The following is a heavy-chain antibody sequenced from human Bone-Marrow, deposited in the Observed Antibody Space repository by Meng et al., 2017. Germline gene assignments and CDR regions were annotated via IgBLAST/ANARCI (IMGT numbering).Heavy chain of an antibody. Sequence: GSLRLSCAVYGGSFSGYYWSWIRQPPGKGLEWIGEINHSGSTNYNPSLKSRVTISVDTSKNQFSLKLSSVTAADTAVYYCARFLPGYSYGFDYWGQGTLVIVSS. D-gene: IGHD5-18*01. CDR3: ARFLPGYSYGFDY. CDR1: GGSFSGYY. J-gene: IGHJ4*02. CDR2: INHSGST. V-gene: IGHV4-34*01.